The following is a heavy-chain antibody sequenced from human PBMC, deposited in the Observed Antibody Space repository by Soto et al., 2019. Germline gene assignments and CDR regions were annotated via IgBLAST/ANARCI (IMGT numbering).Heavy chain of an antibody. CDR1: GYSFTSYW. Sequence: PGESLKISCKVSGYSFTSYWISCVRQMPGKGLEWMGRIDPSDSYTNYSPSFQGHVTISADKSISTAYLQWSSLKASDTAMYYCARQGVPVAGSHGMDVWGQGTTVTVSS. CDR2: IDPSDSYT. J-gene: IGHJ6*02. CDR3: ARQGVPVAGSHGMDV. D-gene: IGHD3-10*01. V-gene: IGHV5-10-1*01.